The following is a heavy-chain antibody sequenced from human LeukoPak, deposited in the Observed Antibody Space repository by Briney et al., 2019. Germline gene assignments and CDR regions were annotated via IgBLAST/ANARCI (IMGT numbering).Heavy chain of an antibody. V-gene: IGHV4-4*07. J-gene: IGHJ4*02. Sequence: SETLCLTCTVPGGSISSYYWSWIRQRPGKGLGWIGRIYTTSITNSIHSLESRVTMSADTTKNQFSLMLTSVNAADADESYCARGANYYDSSGFYFWGQGTLVTVSS. CDR1: GGSISSYY. D-gene: IGHD3-22*01. CDR2: IYTTSIT. CDR3: ARGANYYDSSGFYF.